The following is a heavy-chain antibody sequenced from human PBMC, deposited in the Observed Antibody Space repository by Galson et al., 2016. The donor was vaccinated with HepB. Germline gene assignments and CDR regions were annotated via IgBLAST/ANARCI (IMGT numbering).Heavy chain of an antibody. CDR1: AFTFNNYA. CDR2: ISYDGSNK. Sequence: SLRLSCAVSAFTFNNYAMHWVRQAPGKGLEWVAFISYDGSNKYYSDSVKGRFAISRDNSRNTLSLQVNSLRAEDTAVYYCASGYYYDSSGYYSDFWGQGTLVTVSS. J-gene: IGHJ4*02. D-gene: IGHD3-22*01. V-gene: IGHV3-30-3*02. CDR3: ASGYYYDSSGYYSDF.